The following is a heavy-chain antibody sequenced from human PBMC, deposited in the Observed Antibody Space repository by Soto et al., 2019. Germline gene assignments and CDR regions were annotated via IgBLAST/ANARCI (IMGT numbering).Heavy chain of an antibody. D-gene: IGHD2-15*01. CDR3: AVVAATAPVDY. Sequence: GGSLRLSCAASGFTFSSYGMHWVRQAPGKGLEWVAVISYDGSNKYYADSVKGRFTISRDNSKNTLYLQMNSPRAEDTAVYYCAVVAATAPVDYWGQGTLVTVSS. CDR1: GFTFSSYG. J-gene: IGHJ4*02. CDR2: ISYDGSNK. V-gene: IGHV3-30*03.